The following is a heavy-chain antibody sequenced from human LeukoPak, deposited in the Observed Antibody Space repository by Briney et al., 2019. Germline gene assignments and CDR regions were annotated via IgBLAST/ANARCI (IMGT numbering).Heavy chain of an antibody. Sequence: GGSLRLSCAASVFTFSSYNMSGGRQAPGKGLEWVSYISSSSSTIYYADSVKGRFTISRDNAKNSLYLQMNSLRAEDTAVYYCARDSAAYDYVWGSYRYRDTLKNYYYMDVWGKGTTVTVSS. V-gene: IGHV3-48*04. CDR3: ARDSAAYDYVWGSYRYRDTLKNYYYMDV. J-gene: IGHJ6*03. CDR1: VFTFSSYN. D-gene: IGHD3-16*02. CDR2: ISSSSSTI.